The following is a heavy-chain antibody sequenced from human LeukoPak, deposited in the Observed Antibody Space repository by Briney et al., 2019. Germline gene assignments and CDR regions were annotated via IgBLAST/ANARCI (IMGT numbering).Heavy chain of an antibody. CDR1: GFTFSSYA. V-gene: IGHV3-23*01. Sequence: GGSLRLSCAASGFTFSSYAMSWVRQAPGKGLEWVSAISGSGGSTYYADSVKGRFTISRDNSKNTLYLQMNSLRAEDTAVYYCAKDQILTGYYNAENYYYYYGMDVWGKGTTVTVSS. CDR3: AKDQILTGYYNAENYYYYYGMDV. CDR2: ISGSGGST. D-gene: IGHD3-9*01. J-gene: IGHJ6*04.